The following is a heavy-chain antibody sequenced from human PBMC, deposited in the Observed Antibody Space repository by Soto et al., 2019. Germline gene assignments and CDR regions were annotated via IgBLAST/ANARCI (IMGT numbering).Heavy chain of an antibody. CDR2: ISGSGDDT. V-gene: IGHV3-23*01. CDR1: GFTFSNFA. Sequence: PGESLRLSCVASGFTFSNFAMAWVRQAPGEWLEWVSAISGSGDDTFYADSMKGRFTISRDNSKDTLYLQINSLRAEDTAVYYCANPIPKTGTTFGFWGQGTLVTVSS. CDR3: ANPIPKTGTTFGF. J-gene: IGHJ4*02. D-gene: IGHD1-1*01.